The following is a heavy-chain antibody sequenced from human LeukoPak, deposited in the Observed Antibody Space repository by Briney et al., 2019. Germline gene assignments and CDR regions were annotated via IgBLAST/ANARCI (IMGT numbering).Heavy chain of an antibody. CDR3: ARGPDVAVAGASDY. J-gene: IGHJ4*02. CDR2: IYPGNSNT. V-gene: IGHV5-51*01. CDR1: GYSFTTYW. Sequence: GESLKISCKGSGYSFTTYWIGWVPQMPGKGLEWMGIIYPGNSNTRYSPSFQGQVTISADKSISTAYLQWSSLKASDTAMYYCARGPDVAVAGASDYWGQGTLVTVSS. D-gene: IGHD6-19*01.